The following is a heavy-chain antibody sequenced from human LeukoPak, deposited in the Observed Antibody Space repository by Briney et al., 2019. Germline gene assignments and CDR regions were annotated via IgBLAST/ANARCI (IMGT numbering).Heavy chain of an antibody. D-gene: IGHD3-10*01. CDR2: INHSGST. Sequence: KPSETLSLTCAVYGGSFSGHYWSWIRQPPGKGLEWIGEINHSGSTNYNPSLKSRVTISVDTSKNQFSLKLSSVTAADTAVYYCVRRPAWTMVRGEAYYYYYMDVWGKGTTVTISS. CDR1: GGSFSGHY. CDR3: VRRPAWTMVRGEAYYYYYMDV. J-gene: IGHJ6*03. V-gene: IGHV4-34*01.